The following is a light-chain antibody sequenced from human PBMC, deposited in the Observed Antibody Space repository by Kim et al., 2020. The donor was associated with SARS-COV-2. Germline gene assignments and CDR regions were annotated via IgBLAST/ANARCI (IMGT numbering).Light chain of an antibody. CDR3: QSADSSGTSHVV. J-gene: IGLJ2*01. CDR1: ALPKQY. Sequence: VSVSPGQTARITCSGDALPKQYAYWYQQKPGQAPVLVIYKDSERPSGIPERFSGSSSGTTVTLTISGVQAEDEAAYYCQSADSSGTSHVVFGGGTQLTVL. V-gene: IGLV3-25*03. CDR2: KDS.